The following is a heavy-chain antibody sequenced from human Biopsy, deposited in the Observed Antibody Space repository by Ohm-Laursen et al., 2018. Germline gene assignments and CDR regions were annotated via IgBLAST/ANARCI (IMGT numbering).Heavy chain of an antibody. J-gene: IGHJ4*02. V-gene: IGHV4-59*01. D-gene: IGHD2-2*01. Sequence: PSETLSLTCTVSRDSISNYYWTWIRQSPGKGLEWIGYIYYTGSTNYNPSVKSRATISVDTSKNQFSLRLIYVTAADTAVYYCARMPHFDYWGQGILVTVSS. CDR2: IYYTGST. CDR3: ARMPHFDY. CDR1: RDSISNYY.